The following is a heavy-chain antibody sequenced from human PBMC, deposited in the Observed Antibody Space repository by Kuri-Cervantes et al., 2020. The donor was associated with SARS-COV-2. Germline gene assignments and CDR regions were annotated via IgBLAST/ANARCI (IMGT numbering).Heavy chain of an antibody. D-gene: IGHD4-11*01. J-gene: IGHJ4*02. CDR1: GFSLSNARMG. CDR3: VRIRAATVIADY. Sequence: SGPTLVKPTETLTLTCTVSGFSLSNARMGVSWIRQPPGKALEWLARIDWDDDKYYKTSLNTRLSISKDTSKDQVVLTMTNMGPVDTATYYCVRIRAATVIADYWGQGTLVTVSS. V-gene: IGHV2-70*11. CDR2: IDWDDDK.